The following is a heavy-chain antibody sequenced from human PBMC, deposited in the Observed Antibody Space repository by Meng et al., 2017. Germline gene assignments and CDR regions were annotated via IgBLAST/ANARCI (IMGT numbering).Heavy chain of an antibody. CDR2: ISYDGSNK. D-gene: IGHD5-18*01. Sequence: QVRVGGSGGGGSQPGRSLSRSCAASGFTFSSYAMHWVRQAPGKGLEWVAVISYDGSNKYYADSVKGRFTISRDNSKNTLYLQMNSLRAEDTAVYYCARGPDTAMGIDYWGQGTLVTVSS. J-gene: IGHJ4*02. V-gene: IGHV3-30*01. CDR3: ARGPDTAMGIDY. CDR1: GFTFSSYA.